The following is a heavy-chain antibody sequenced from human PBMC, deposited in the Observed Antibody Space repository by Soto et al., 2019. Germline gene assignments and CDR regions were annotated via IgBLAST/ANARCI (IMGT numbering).Heavy chain of an antibody. J-gene: IGHJ4*02. Sequence: PTLVNPTQTLTLTCTFSGFSLSTSGVGVGWIRQPPGKALEWLALIYWDDDKRYSPSLKSRLTITKDTSKNQVVLTMTNMDPVDTAPYYCAHRGEQLVPLGYFDYWGQGTLVTVSS. CDR1: GFSLSTSGVG. V-gene: IGHV2-5*02. D-gene: IGHD6-6*01. CDR3: AHRGEQLVPLGYFDY. CDR2: IYWDDDK.